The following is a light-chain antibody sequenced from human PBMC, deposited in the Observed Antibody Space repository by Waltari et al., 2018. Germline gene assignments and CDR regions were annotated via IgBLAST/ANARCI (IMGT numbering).Light chain of an antibody. V-gene: IGLV3-19*01. Sequence: SSELTQDPAVSVALGQTVRITCKGDSLRSYHETWYQQKAGQAPILVIYGQNNRPSGIPDRFSGSYSGRTASLTITGAQAEDEADYYCSSRDSGAHRHVFGTGTKVTVL. CDR2: GQN. J-gene: IGLJ1*01. CDR1: SLRSYH. CDR3: SSRDSGAHRHV.